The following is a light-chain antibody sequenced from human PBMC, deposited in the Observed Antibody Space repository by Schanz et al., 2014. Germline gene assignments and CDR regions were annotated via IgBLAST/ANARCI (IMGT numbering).Light chain of an antibody. V-gene: IGLV2-14*03. CDR2: DVT. Sequence: QSALTQPASVSGSPGQSITISCSGSSSDVGGFDFVSWYQQYPGRVPKLMIYDVTDRPSGVSDRFSGSRSGNTAFLTISGLQAGDEADYYCSSYARSIRGVVFGGGTKLTVL. CDR1: SSDVGGFDF. J-gene: IGLJ3*02. CDR3: SSYARSIRGVV.